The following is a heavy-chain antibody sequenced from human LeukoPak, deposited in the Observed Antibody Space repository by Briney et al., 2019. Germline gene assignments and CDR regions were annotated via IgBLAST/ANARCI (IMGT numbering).Heavy chain of an antibody. D-gene: IGHD3-3*01. Sequence: PGGSLRLSCAASGFTFSSYWMHWVRQAPGKGLVWVSRINTDGSSTSYADSVKGRFTISRDNAKNTLYLQMNSLRAEDTAVYYCAREGGDYYDFWSGSSINQHFDYWGQGTLVTVSS. V-gene: IGHV3-74*01. J-gene: IGHJ4*02. CDR1: GFTFSSYW. CDR3: AREGGDYYDFWSGSSINQHFDY. CDR2: INTDGSST.